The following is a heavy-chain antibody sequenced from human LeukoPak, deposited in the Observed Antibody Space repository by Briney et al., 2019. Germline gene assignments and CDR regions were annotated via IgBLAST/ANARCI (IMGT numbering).Heavy chain of an antibody. CDR1: GFTFSSYG. J-gene: IGHJ3*02. Sequence: GRSLRLSCAASGFTFSSYGMHWVRQAPGKGLEWVAVIWYDGSNKYYADSVKGRFTISRDNSKNTLYLQMNSLRAEDTAVYYCAKDRRVGATDWGAFDIWGQGTMVTVSS. CDR2: IWYDGSNK. D-gene: IGHD1-26*01. CDR3: AKDRRVGATDWGAFDI. V-gene: IGHV3-33*06.